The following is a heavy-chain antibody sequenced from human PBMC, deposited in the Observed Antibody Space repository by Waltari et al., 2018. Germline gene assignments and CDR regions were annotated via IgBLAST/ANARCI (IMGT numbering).Heavy chain of an antibody. J-gene: IGHJ3*02. V-gene: IGHV3-48*02. CDR1: GFIFSRYS. Sequence: EVQLVESGGGLVQPGGSLRLSCAASGFIFSRYSINWVRQAPGKGLEWVSYIRSDALWYADSVKGRFTISRDNAKESLFLQMNSLRDEDTAMYYCARDTAYAFDIWGQGTMVTVSS. CDR3: ARDTAYAFDI. CDR2: IRSDAL.